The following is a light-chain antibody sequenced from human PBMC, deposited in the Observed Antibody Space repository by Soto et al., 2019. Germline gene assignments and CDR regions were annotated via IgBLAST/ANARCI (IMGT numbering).Light chain of an antibody. CDR3: QSYDSSLSGYV. CDR2: ANT. Sequence: QSVLTQPPSVSGAPGQRVTISCTGSSSNIGAGFDVHWYQQLPGTAPRLLIYANTKRPSGVPDRFSGSRSGTSTSLAITGLRAEDEADYFCQSYDSSLSGYVFGTGTKLTV. CDR1: SSNIGAGFD. V-gene: IGLV1-40*01. J-gene: IGLJ1*01.